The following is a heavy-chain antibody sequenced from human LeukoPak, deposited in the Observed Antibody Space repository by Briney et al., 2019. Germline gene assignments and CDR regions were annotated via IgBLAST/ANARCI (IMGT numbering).Heavy chain of an antibody. CDR3: ATWAFYHSLDV. Sequence: GGSLRLSCAASGFTLDAFAMHWVRQAPGKGLEWVSLIDKDGRKTYYADSVKGRFTISQDNSKSSLYLQMNSLRTEDTALYYCATWAFYHSLDVWGRGATVIVSS. CDR1: GFTLDAFA. J-gene: IGHJ6*02. V-gene: IGHV3-43*02. CDR2: IDKDGRKT. D-gene: IGHD1-26*01.